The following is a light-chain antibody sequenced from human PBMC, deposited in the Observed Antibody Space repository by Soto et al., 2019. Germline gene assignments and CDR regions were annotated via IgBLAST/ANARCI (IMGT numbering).Light chain of an antibody. Sequence: EIVLTQSPATLSVSPGERATLSCRASQSVSILLAWYQQKPGQAPRLLIYDASSRATGIPDRFSGGGSGTDFTLTISRLEPEDFAVYYCQQFSSYPLTFGGGTGGYQ. V-gene: IGKV3-20*01. CDR2: DAS. J-gene: IGKJ4*01. CDR1: QSVSIL. CDR3: QQFSSYPLT.